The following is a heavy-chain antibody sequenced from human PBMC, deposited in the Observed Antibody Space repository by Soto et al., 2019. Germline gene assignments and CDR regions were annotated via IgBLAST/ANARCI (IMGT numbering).Heavy chain of an antibody. Sequence: QVQLVESGGGVVQPGRSLRVSCAASGFNFNTYSMQWVRQAPGKGLEWVTVISYDGSNKFYADSVKGRFTVSRDNTKNPLYLQMNSLRLDDTAVYYCARDGGKGAPGTFDYWGQGPLVAVSS. CDR2: ISYDGSNK. CDR3: ARDGGKGAPGTFDY. CDR1: GFNFNTYS. V-gene: IGHV3-30-3*01. D-gene: IGHD6-13*01. J-gene: IGHJ4*02.